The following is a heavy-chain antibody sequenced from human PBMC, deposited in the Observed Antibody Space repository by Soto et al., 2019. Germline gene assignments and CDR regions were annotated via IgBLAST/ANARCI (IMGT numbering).Heavy chain of an antibody. J-gene: IGHJ5*02. V-gene: IGHV1-24*01. Sequence: ASVKVACKVSGYTLTELSMHWVRQAPGKGLEWMGGFDPEDGETIYAQKFQGRVTMTEDTSTDTAYMELSSLRSEDTAVYYCATDNWNPRDWFDPWRQGTLVSACS. D-gene: IGHD1-20*01. CDR3: ATDNWNPRDWFDP. CDR2: FDPEDGET. CDR1: GYTLTELS.